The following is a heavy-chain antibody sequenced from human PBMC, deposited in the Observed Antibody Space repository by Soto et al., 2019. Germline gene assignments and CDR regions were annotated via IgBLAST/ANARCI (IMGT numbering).Heavy chain of an antibody. CDR1: GGSISSTSYY. Sequence: SETLSLTCTVSGGSISSTSYYWGWIRQPPGKGLEWIGSIYYSGSTYYNPSLKSRVTISVDTSKNQFSLKLSSVTAADTAVYYCARHSVYDSPASGFDPWGQGTLVTVSS. CDR3: ARHSVYDSPASGFDP. CDR2: IYYSGST. V-gene: IGHV4-39*01. J-gene: IGHJ5*02. D-gene: IGHD3-22*01.